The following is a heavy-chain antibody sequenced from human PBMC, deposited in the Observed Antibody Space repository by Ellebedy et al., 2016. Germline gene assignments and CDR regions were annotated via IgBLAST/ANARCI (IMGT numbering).Heavy chain of an antibody. CDR3: AREAMIVVVTLFGMDV. Sequence: GESLKISXAASGFTFSSYAMSWVRQAPGKGLEWVSAISGSGGSTYYADSVKGRFTISRDNSKNTLYLQMNSLRAEDTAVYYCAREAMIVVVTLFGMDVWGQGTTVTVSS. J-gene: IGHJ6*02. D-gene: IGHD3-22*01. CDR1: GFTFSSYA. V-gene: IGHV3-23*01. CDR2: ISGSGGST.